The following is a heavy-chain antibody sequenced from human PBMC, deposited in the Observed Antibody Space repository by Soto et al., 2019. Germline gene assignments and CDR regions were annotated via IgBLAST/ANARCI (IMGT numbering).Heavy chain of an antibody. CDR3: ARGRGYSGYDY. CDR1: GFTFSSYA. Sequence: GSLRLSCAASGFTFSSYAMHWVRQAPGKGLEYVSAISSNGGSTYYANSVKGRFTISRDNSKNTLYLQMGSLRAEDMAVYYCARGRGYSGYDYWGQGTLVTVSS. CDR2: ISSNGGST. V-gene: IGHV3-64*01. D-gene: IGHD5-12*01. J-gene: IGHJ4*02.